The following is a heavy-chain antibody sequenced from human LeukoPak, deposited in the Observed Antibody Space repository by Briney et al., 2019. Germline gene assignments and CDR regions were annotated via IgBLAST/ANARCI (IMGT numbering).Heavy chain of an antibody. CDR1: GFTIRSNY. J-gene: IGHJ4*02. Sequence: GGSLRLSCAASGFTIRSNYMSWVRQAPGKGLEWVSVIYSGGSTYYADSVKGRFTISRDNSKNTLYLQMNSLRAEDTAVYYCARVWGSYRFTFDYWGQGTLVTVSS. V-gene: IGHV3-53*01. CDR2: IYSGGST. CDR3: ARVWGSYRFTFDY. D-gene: IGHD3-16*02.